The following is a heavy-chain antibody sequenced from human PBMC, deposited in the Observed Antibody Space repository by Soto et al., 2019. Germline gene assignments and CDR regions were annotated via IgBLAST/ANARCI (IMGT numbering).Heavy chain of an antibody. CDR1: GYTFTSYY. CDR3: ASDRNDAVTTYDYFDY. D-gene: IGHD4-17*01. V-gene: IGHV1-46*01. Sequence: ASVKVSCKASGYTFTSYYMHWVRQAPGQGLEWMGIINPIGGSTSYAQKFQGRVTMTRDTSTSTVYMELSILRSEDTAVYYCASDRNDAVTTYDYFDYWGQGTRVTVSS. J-gene: IGHJ4*02. CDR2: INPIGGST.